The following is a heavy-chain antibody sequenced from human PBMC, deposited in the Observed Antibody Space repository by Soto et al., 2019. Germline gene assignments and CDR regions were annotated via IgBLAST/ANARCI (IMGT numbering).Heavy chain of an antibody. CDR3: ARFSPVATIPAMNYYYYYYMDV. J-gene: IGHJ6*03. CDR2: ISAYNGNP. Sequence: GASVKVSCKASGYTFASYGISWGRQAPGQRLERMGRISAYNGNPNYAQKLQGRVTMTTDTSTSTAYMELRSLRSDDTAVYYFARFSPVATIPAMNYYYYYYMDVWGKGTTVTVSS. CDR1: GYTFASYG. D-gene: IGHD5-12*01. V-gene: IGHV1-18*01.